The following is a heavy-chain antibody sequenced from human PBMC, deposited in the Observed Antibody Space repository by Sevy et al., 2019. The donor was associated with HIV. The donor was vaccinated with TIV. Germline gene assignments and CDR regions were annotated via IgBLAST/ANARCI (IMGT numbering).Heavy chain of an antibody. CDR1: GFTFSSYA. Sequence: GGSLRLSCAASGFTFSSYAMSWVRQAPGKGLEWVSDISGSGGSTYYADSVKGRFTISRDNSKNTLYLKMNSLRAEDTAVYYCAKDRDRRGYSSGWYYFDYWGQGTLVTVSS. D-gene: IGHD6-19*01. V-gene: IGHV3-23*01. CDR3: AKDRDRRGYSSGWYYFDY. J-gene: IGHJ4*02. CDR2: ISGSGGST.